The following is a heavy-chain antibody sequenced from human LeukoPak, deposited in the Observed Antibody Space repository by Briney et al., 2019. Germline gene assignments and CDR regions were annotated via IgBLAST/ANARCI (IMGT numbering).Heavy chain of an antibody. D-gene: IGHD3-10*01. J-gene: IGHJ4*02. V-gene: IGHV4-39*01. CDR3: ASTLTYYYGSGSYYIDC. CDR2: IFYSGST. Sequence: WETLSLTCTVSGASIRSSSYYWGWIRQPPGRGLEWMGSIFYSGSTYYNPSIKSRVTISVDTSKNQLSLKLRSVTAADTAVYYCASTLTYYYGSGSYYIDCWGQGTLVTVSS. CDR1: GASIRSSSYY.